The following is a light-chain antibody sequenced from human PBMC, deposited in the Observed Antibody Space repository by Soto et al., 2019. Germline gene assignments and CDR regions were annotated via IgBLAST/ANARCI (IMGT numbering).Light chain of an antibody. V-gene: IGLV2-14*01. CDR2: DVS. J-gene: IGLJ2*01. Sequence: QSVLTQPASVSGSPGQSITISCTGTSSDVGGYNYVSWYQQHPGKAPKLMIYDVSNRPSGVSNRFSGSKSGNTASLTISGLQAEDEGDYNCSCYTSSSTVVFAGGTKLTVL. CDR3: SCYTSSSTVV. CDR1: SSDVGGYNY.